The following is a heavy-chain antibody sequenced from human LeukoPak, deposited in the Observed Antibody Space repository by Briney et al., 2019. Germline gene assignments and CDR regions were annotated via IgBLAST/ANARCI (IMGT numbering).Heavy chain of an antibody. Sequence: SQTLSLTCSVSGDSISSGNYYWTWIRQPAVKGLEWIGRIYSTGSTNYNPSLKSRVTISVDTSKNQFSLRLSSVTAADTAVYYCARVTTGGYYNCWGQGALVTVS. CDR2: IYSTGST. V-gene: IGHV4-61*02. J-gene: IGHJ4*02. CDR3: ARVTTGGYYNC. D-gene: IGHD3-22*01. CDR1: GDSISSGNYY.